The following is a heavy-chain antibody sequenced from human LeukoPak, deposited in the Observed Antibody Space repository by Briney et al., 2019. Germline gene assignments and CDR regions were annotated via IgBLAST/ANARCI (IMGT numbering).Heavy chain of an antibody. Sequence: ASVKVSCKASGYTFTGYYMHWVRQAPGQGLEWMGWINPNSGGTNYAQKFQGRVTMTRDTSISTAYMEPSRLRSDDTAVYYCAAYCGGDCYRDADYWGQGTLVTVSS. D-gene: IGHD2-21*01. CDR1: GYTFTGYY. CDR3: AAYCGGDCYRDADY. J-gene: IGHJ4*02. V-gene: IGHV1-2*02. CDR2: INPNSGGT.